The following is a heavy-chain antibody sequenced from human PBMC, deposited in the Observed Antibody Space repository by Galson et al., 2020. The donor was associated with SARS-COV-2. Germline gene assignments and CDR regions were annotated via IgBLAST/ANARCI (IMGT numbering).Heavy chain of an antibody. CDR1: VFTFSNAW. Sequence: GESLKISCAASVFTFSNAWMSWVRQAPGKGLEWVDRVKSKPDGGTTDYAAPVKGRFIISRDDSKNTLYLQMDSLKTEDTAVYYCTWTTVTLQWDFWGQGTQVTVSS. CDR3: TWTTVTLQWDF. D-gene: IGHD4-17*01. V-gene: IGHV3-15*01. J-gene: IGHJ4*02. CDR2: VKSKPDGGTT.